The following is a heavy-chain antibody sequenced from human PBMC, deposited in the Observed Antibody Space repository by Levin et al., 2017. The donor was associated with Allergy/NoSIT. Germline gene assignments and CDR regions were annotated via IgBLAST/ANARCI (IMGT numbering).Heavy chain of an antibody. CDR1: GGSISSGGYY. CDR2: IYYSGST. V-gene: IGHV4-31*03. Sequence: PSETLSLTCTVSGGSISSGGYYWSWIRQHPGKGLEWIGYIYYSGSTYYNPSLKSRVTISVDTSKNQFSLKLSSVTAADTAVYYCARADYYDSSGYPNYFDYWGQGTLVTVSS. J-gene: IGHJ4*02. D-gene: IGHD3-22*01. CDR3: ARADYYDSSGYPNYFDY.